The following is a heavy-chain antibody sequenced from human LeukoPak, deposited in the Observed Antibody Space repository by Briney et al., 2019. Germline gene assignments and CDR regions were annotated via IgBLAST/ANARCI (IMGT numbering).Heavy chain of an antibody. Sequence: GASVKLSCKASGYTFTGYYIHWGRQAPGQGLEWMGWINPNSGGTNDAQKFQGRVTMTRDTSISTAYMELSRLRSADTAVYYCGGGGRGWAFDIWGQGTMVPVSS. J-gene: IGHJ3*02. CDR3: GGGGRGWAFDI. V-gene: IGHV1-2*02. CDR1: GYTFTGYY. D-gene: IGHD2-15*01. CDR2: INPNSGGT.